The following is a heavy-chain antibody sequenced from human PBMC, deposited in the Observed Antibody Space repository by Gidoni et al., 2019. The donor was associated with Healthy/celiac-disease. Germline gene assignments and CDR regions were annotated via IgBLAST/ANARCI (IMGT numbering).Heavy chain of an antibody. CDR2: IIPIFGTA. V-gene: IGHV1-69*01. CDR3: ARDGIDYGGKD. CDR1: GGPFSSYA. J-gene: IGHJ4*02. Sequence: QVQLVQSGAEVQKPGASVKGSCKASGGPFSSYAISWVRQAPGQGLEWMGGIIPIFGTANYARKSQGRVTITADESTSTAYMELSSLRSEDTAVYYCARDGIDYGGKDWGQGTLVTVSS. D-gene: IGHD4-17*01.